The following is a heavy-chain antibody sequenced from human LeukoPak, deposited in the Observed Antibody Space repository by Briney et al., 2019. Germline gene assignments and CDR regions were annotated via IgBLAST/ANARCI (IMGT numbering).Heavy chain of an antibody. CDR3: ARHRVDGLRLGELVH. J-gene: IGHJ4*02. D-gene: IGHD3-16*01. CDR2: IYYSGST. CDR1: GGSISSYY. Sequence: SETLSLTCTVSGGSISSYYWSWIRQPPGKGLEWIGYIYYSGSTNYNPSLKSRVTISVDTSKNQFSLKLSSVTAADTAVYYCARHRVDGLRLGELVHWGQGTLVTVSS. V-gene: IGHV4-59*01.